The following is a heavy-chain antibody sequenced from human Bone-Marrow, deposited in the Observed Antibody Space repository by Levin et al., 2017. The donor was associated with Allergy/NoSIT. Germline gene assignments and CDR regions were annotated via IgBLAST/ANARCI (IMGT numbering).Heavy chain of an antibody. Sequence: GESLKISCAVSGFTVSTNYINWVRQAPGKGLEWASVFFNEGRTYYAASVKGGFTISRDSSKNTLYLQMNSLRLEDTAVYYCAREAGYRGYDRAGGFDQWGQGTLVTVSS. CDR3: AREAGYRGYDRAGGFDQ. D-gene: IGHD5-12*01. CDR2: FFNEGRT. V-gene: IGHV3-66*01. J-gene: IGHJ4*02. CDR1: GFTVSTNY.